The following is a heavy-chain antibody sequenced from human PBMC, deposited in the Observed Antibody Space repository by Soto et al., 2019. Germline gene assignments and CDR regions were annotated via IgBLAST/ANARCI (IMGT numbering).Heavy chain of an antibody. Sequence: QVQLQESGPGLVKPSETLSLTCTVSGGSISSYYWTWIRQPPGKGLEWSGYIYYSGSTNYNPSLKSRFTISVETSKNQCSLRLSSVTAADTAVYYCARGLSSWGTGYYFDYWGQGTLVTVSS. CDR3: ARGLSSWGTGYYFDY. D-gene: IGHD6-13*01. V-gene: IGHV4-59*08. CDR1: GGSISSYY. J-gene: IGHJ4*02. CDR2: IYYSGST.